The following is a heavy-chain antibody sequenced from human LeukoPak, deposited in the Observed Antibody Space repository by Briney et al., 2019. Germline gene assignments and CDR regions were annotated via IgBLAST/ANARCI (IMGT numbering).Heavy chain of an antibody. Sequence: SETLSLTCTVSGGSISSYYWSWIRQPAGKGLEWTGSIYYSGSTYYNPSLKSRVTISVDTSKNQFSLKLSSVTAADTAVYYCARHVVGASYYFDYWGQGTLVTVSS. V-gene: IGHV4-59*05. J-gene: IGHJ4*02. D-gene: IGHD1-26*01. CDR2: IYYSGST. CDR3: ARHVVGASYYFDY. CDR1: GGSISSYY.